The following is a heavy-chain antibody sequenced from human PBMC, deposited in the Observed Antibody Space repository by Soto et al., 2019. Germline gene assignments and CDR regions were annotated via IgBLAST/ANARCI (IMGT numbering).Heavy chain of an antibody. Sequence: QVQLVQSGAEVKKPGSSVKVSCKASGGTFRSYAISWVRQAPGQGLEWMGGIIPIFGTANYAQKFQGRVTITADESTSTAYMELSSLRSEDTAVYYCARYYRQDSSGYYSWYFDYWGQGTLVTVSS. CDR1: GGTFRSYA. CDR2: IIPIFGTA. V-gene: IGHV1-69*01. D-gene: IGHD3-22*01. CDR3: ARYYRQDSSGYYSWYFDY. J-gene: IGHJ4*02.